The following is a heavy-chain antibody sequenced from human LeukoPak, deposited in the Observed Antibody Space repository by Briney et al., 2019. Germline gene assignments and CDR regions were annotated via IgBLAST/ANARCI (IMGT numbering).Heavy chain of an antibody. CDR3: ARVWYCSSSSCYQIDY. Sequence: GESLKISCKGSGYGFTSYWISWVRQMPGKGLEWMGRIDPSDSYTNYSPSFQGHVTISADKSISTACLQWSSLKASDTAMYYCARVWYCSSSSCYQIDYWGQGTLVTVSS. CDR2: IDPSDSYT. J-gene: IGHJ4*02. D-gene: IGHD2-2*01. V-gene: IGHV5-10-1*01. CDR1: GYGFTSYW.